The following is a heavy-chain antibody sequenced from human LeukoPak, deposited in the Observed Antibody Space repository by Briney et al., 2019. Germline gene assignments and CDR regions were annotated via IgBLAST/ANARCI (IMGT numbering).Heavy chain of an antibody. CDR3: ARSNYYGSGSYGPDFEY. CDR1: GFTFSSYA. CDR2: ITSGGSI. Sequence: GGSLRLSCAASGFTFSSYAMNWVRQPPGKGLEWVSVITSGGSIYYADSVKGRFTISRDNSKNTLYLQMNSLRAEDTAVYYCARSNYYGSGSYGPDFEYWGQGTLVTVSS. V-gene: IGHV3-23*01. J-gene: IGHJ4*02. D-gene: IGHD3-10*01.